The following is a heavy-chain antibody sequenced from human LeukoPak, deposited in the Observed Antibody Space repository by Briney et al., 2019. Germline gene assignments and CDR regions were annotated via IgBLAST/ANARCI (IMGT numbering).Heavy chain of an antibody. Sequence: GRSLRLSCAASGFTFSSYAMHWVRQAPGKGLEWVAVISYDGSNKYYADSVKGRFTISRDNSKNMLYLQMNSLRAEDTAVYYCARDKGSRFDYYGMDVWGKGTTVTVSS. V-gene: IGHV3-30*04. CDR3: ARDKGSRFDYYGMDV. D-gene: IGHD3-10*01. CDR1: GFTFSSYA. J-gene: IGHJ6*04. CDR2: ISYDGSNK.